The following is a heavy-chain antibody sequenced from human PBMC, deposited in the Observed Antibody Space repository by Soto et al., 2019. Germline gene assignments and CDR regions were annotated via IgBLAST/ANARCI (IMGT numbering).Heavy chain of an antibody. V-gene: IGHV3-23*01. CDR2: ISGSGGST. Sequence: GGSLRLSCAASGLTFSSYAMSWVRQAPGKGLEWVSAISGSGGSTYYADSVKGRFTISRDNSKNTLYLQMNSLRAEDTAVYYCAKSKKGRFWSGYTDYWGQGTLVTVSS. CDR3: AKSKKGRFWSGYTDY. J-gene: IGHJ4*02. CDR1: GLTFSSYA. D-gene: IGHD3-3*01.